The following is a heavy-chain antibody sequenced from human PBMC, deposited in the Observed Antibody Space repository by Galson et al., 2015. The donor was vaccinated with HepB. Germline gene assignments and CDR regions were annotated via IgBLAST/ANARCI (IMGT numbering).Heavy chain of an antibody. Sequence: SLRLSCAASGFTFSRYGMHWVRQAPGKGLEWVAFIRYDGSNKYYADSVKGRFTISRDNSKNTLYLQMNSLRAEDTAVYYCAKDQGVDPPSFDYWGQGTLVTVSS. V-gene: IGHV3-30*02. CDR3: AKDQGVDPPSFDY. J-gene: IGHJ4*02. D-gene: IGHD2-15*01. CDR2: IRYDGSNK. CDR1: GFTFSRYG.